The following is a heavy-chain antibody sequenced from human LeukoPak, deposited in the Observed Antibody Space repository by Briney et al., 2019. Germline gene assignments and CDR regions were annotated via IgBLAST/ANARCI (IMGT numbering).Heavy chain of an antibody. CDR3: ARFWYGSGSYRVFDN. D-gene: IGHD3-10*01. CDR1: GFYFSSYW. CDR2: IKQDGSEK. V-gene: IGHV3-7*04. Sequence: GGSLRLSCAASGFYFSSYWMSWVRQAPGKGLEWVANIKQDGSEKYYVDSVKGRFTISRDNTKNSLYLQMNSLRAEDTAVYYCARFWYGSGSYRVFDNWGQGTLVTVSS. J-gene: IGHJ4*02.